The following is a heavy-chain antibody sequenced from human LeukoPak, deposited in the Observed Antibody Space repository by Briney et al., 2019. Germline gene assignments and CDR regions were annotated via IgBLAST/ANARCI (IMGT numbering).Heavy chain of an antibody. CDR1: GFTFSDHY. Sequence: GGSLRLSCAASGFTFSDHYMDWVRQAPGKGLEWVGRTRNKANSYTTEYAASVKGRFTISRDDSKNSLYLQMNSLKTEDTAVYYCARDLLRHWYFDLWGRGTLVSVSS. CDR3: ARDLLRHWYFDL. CDR2: TRNKANSYTT. J-gene: IGHJ2*01. V-gene: IGHV3-72*01. D-gene: IGHD1-26*01.